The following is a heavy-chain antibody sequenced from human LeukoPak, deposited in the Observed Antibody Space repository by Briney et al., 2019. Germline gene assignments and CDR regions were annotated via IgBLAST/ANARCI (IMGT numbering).Heavy chain of an antibody. CDR2: ISAYNGNT. CDR3: ARVCRITIFGVVPPGRYYYYYYMDV. V-gene: IGHV1-18*01. CDR1: GYTFTSYG. Sequence: GASVKVSCKASGYTFTSYGISWVRQAPGQGLEWMGWISAYNGNTNYAQKLQGRVTMTTDTSTSTAYMELRSLRSDDTAVYYCARVCRITIFGVVPPGRYYYYYYMDVWGKGTTVTVSS. D-gene: IGHD3-3*01. J-gene: IGHJ6*03.